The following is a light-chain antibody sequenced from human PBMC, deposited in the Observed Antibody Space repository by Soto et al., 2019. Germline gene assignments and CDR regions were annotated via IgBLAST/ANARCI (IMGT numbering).Light chain of an antibody. V-gene: IGKV3-15*01. CDR1: QTISGT. CDR2: GAS. J-gene: IGKJ2*01. Sequence: EIVMTQSPATLSVSPGGRATLSCRASQTISGTLAWYQQKPGQAPRLLIHGASTRAPGFPARFSGSGSGTDFTLTISSLQSEDFAVYYCQQYGPSPMYTFGQGTNLEIK. CDR3: QQYGPSPMYT.